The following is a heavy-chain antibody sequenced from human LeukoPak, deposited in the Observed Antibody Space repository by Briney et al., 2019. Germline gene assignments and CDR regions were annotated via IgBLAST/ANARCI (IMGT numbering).Heavy chain of an antibody. CDR1: GGSISSGDCY. CDR3: ARSLDTAMDPLDY. CDR2: IYYSGST. Sequence: SETLSLTCTVSGGSISSGDCYWSWIRQPPGKGLEWIGYIYYSGSTYYNPSLKSRVTISVDTSKNQFSLKLSSVTAADTAVYYCARSLDTAMDPLDYWGQGTLVTVSS. D-gene: IGHD5-18*01. V-gene: IGHV4-30-4*08. J-gene: IGHJ4*02.